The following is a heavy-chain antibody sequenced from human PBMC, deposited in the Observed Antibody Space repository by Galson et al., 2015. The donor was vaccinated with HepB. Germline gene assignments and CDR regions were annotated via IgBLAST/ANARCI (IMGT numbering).Heavy chain of an antibody. CDR2: TYYRPKWYN. CDR3: ARGITMVRGVIPFDY. J-gene: IGHJ4*02. D-gene: IGHD3-10*01. Sequence: CAISGDSVSSNSAAWNWIRQSPSRGLEWLGRTYYRPKWYNDYAVSVKSRIAINPDTSKNQFSLQLNSVTPEDTAVYYCARGITMVRGVIPFDYWGQGTLVTVSS. V-gene: IGHV6-1*01. CDR1: GDSVSSNSAA.